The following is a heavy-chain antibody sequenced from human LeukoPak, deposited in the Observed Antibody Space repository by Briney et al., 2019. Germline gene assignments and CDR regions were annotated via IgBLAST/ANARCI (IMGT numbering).Heavy chain of an antibody. Sequence: SETLSLTCTVSGGSIRNYYWSWIRQPPGKGLEWIGYMYYSGSTNYNPSLKSRVTISVDKSRNQFSLTLSSVTAADTAVYYCARHSRGYDSEFGYWGQGTPVTVSS. CDR1: GGSIRNYY. D-gene: IGHD5-12*01. J-gene: IGHJ4*02. CDR3: ARHSRGYDSEFGY. CDR2: MYYSGST. V-gene: IGHV4-59*08.